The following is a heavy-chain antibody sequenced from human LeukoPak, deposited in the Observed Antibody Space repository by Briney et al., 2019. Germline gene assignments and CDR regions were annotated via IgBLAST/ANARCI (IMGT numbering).Heavy chain of an antibody. D-gene: IGHD4-23*01. CDR1: GFTFSSYA. V-gene: IGHV3-23*01. CDR3: AKETTTGITPGLDY. J-gene: IGHJ4*02. Sequence: PGGSLRLSCAASGFTFSSYAMTWVRQVPGKGLKWVSGISGSGGSTFYADSVKGRFTISRDNSKNTLYLQMHSLRAEDTAVYYCAKETTTGITPGLDYWGQGTLVTVSS. CDR2: ISGSGGST.